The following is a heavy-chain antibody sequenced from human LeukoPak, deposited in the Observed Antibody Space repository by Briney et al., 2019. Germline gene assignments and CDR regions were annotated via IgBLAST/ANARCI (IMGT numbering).Heavy chain of an antibody. Sequence: GRSLRLSCAASGFTFSSYGMHWVRQAPGKGLEWVAVISYDGSNKYYADSVKGRFTISRDNSKNTLYLQMNSLRAEDTAVYYRARERGIQLWFWPRDWGQGTLVTVSS. CDR3: ARERGIQLWFWPRD. D-gene: IGHD5-18*01. CDR2: ISYDGSNK. V-gene: IGHV3-30*03. CDR1: GFTFSSYG. J-gene: IGHJ4*02.